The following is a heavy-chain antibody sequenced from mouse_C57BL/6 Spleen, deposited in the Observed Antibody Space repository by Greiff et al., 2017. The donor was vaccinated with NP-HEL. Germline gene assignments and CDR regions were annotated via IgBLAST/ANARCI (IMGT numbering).Heavy chain of an antibody. CDR3: ARTGGYYEDWFAY. Sequence: EVQLVESGGGLVKPGGSLKLSCAASGFTFSDYGMHWVRQAPEKGLEWVAYISSGSSTIYYADTVKGRFTISRDNAKNTLFLQMTSLRSEDTAMYYCARTGGYYEDWFAYWGQGTLVTVSA. D-gene: IGHD2-3*01. CDR1: GFTFSDYG. CDR2: ISSGSSTI. V-gene: IGHV5-17*01. J-gene: IGHJ3*01.